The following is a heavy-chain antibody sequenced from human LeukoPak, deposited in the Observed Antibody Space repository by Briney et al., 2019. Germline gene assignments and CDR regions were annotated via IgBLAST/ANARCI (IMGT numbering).Heavy chain of an antibody. V-gene: IGHV4-59*01. Sequence: SETLSLTCTVSGGSISGYFWSWIRQPPGKGLEWIGYIYSSGTTTSNPSLRSRVTISVDSSRNQFSLRLTSVTGADTAVYYCARYGMTSVTPWGFDYWGQGTLVTVSS. CDR3: ARYGMTSVTPWGFDY. D-gene: IGHD4-17*01. J-gene: IGHJ4*02. CDR2: IYSSGTT. CDR1: GGSISGYF.